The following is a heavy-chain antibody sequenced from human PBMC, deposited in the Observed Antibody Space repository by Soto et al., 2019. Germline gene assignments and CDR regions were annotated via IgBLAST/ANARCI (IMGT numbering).Heavy chain of an antibody. D-gene: IGHD3-10*01. CDR2: IKQDGSEK. Sequence: ESGGGLVQPGGSLRLSCAASGFTFSSYWMSWVRQAPGKGLEWVANIKQDGSEKYYVDSVKGRFTISRDNAKNSLYLQMNSLRAEDTAVYYCARVLGMVRGVIVGYFDYWGQGTLVTVSS. J-gene: IGHJ4*02. CDR1: GFTFSSYW. V-gene: IGHV3-7*01. CDR3: ARVLGMVRGVIVGYFDY.